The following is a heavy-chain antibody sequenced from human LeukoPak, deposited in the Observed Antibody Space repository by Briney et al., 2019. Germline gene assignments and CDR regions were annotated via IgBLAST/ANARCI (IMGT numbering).Heavy chain of an antibody. Sequence: PSETLSLTCTVSGGSISSYYWSWIRQPPGKGLEWIGYIYYSGSTNHNPSLKSRVTISVDTSKNQFSLKLSSVTAADTAVYYCATLTYCSGGSCFPKYFQHWGQGILVAVSS. V-gene: IGHV4-59*08. CDR3: ATLTYCSGGSCFPKYFQH. J-gene: IGHJ1*01. D-gene: IGHD2-15*01. CDR2: IYYSGST. CDR1: GGSISSYY.